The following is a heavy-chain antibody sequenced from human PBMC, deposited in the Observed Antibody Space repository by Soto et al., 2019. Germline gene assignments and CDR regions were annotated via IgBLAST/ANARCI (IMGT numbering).Heavy chain of an antibody. CDR1: GFSISDYW. CDR3: ARDRSYAMEV. CDR2: INGDASST. Sequence: GGSLRLSCYASGFSISDYWMHWVRQAPGEGLVWVSCINGDASSTTYADSVKGRFTISRDDAKNTVYLQMTSLRAEDTAVYFCARDRSYAMEVWGQGTRVTVSS. J-gene: IGHJ6*02. V-gene: IGHV3-74*01.